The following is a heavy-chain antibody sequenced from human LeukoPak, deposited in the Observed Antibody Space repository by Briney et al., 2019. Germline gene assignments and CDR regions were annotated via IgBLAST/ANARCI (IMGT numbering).Heavy chain of an antibody. CDR3: ARDINGYYYDSHGYYPTDL. CDR2: ISAYNGNT. Sequence: GASVKVSCKASGYTFTSYGISWVRQAPGQGLEWMGWISAYNGNTNYAQKPQGRVTMTTDKSTSTAYMELRSLRSDDTAVYYCARDINGYYYDSHGYYPTDLWGQGTLVTVSS. V-gene: IGHV1-18*01. CDR1: GYTFTSYG. J-gene: IGHJ5*02. D-gene: IGHD3-22*01.